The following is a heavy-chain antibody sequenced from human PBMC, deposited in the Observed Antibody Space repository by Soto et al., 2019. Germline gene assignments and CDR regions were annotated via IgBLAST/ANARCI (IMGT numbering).Heavy chain of an antibody. Sequence: VQLVQSGAEVKESGASVKVSCKASGYTFINYGVAWVRRAPGQGPEWMGWISGSNGDTKYAQNIQNRVSLNTDTSTNTAYMELRSLRPDDTAIYFCGRGGLAVSGTYDYWGQGTLVTVSS. D-gene: IGHD6-19*01. CDR1: GYTFINYG. CDR3: GRGGLAVSGTYDY. V-gene: IGHV1-18*01. J-gene: IGHJ4*02. CDR2: ISGSNGDT.